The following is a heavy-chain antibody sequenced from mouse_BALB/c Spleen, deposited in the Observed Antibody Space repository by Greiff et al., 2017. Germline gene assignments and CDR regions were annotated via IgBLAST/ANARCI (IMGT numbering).Heavy chain of an antibody. D-gene: IGHD1-1*01. CDR1: GYTFTDYE. CDR2: IDPETGGT. V-gene: IGHV1-15*01. Sequence: VQRVESGAELVRPGASVTLSCKASGYTFTDYEMHWVKQTPVHGLEWIGAIDPETGGTAYNQKFKGKATLTADKSSSTAYMELRSLTSEDSAVYYCTNHYYGSSWNHAMDYWGQGTSVTVSS. J-gene: IGHJ4*01. CDR3: TNHYYGSSWNHAMDY.